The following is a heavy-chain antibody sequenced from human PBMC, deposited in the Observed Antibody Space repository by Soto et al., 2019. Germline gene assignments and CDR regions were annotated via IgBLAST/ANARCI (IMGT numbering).Heavy chain of an antibody. CDR1: GGSIRSYY. J-gene: IGHJ6*02. Sequence: SEPLSLTCTVSGGSIRSYYWSWIRPPPGKGLEWIGSLSYSGSTNSTPSLKSRVTISVDTSKNQFSLKLSSVTAADTAVYYCARGVRGRGGIHNINSRDYGMDVWGQGTTDTGSS. V-gene: IGHV4-59*01. D-gene: IGHD3-10*01. CDR3: ARGVRGRGGIHNINSRDYGMDV. CDR2: LSYSGST.